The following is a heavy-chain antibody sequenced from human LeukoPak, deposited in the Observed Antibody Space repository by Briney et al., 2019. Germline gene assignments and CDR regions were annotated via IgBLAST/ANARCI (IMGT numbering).Heavy chain of an antibody. D-gene: IGHD2-2*01. J-gene: IGHJ5*02. CDR3: ARAVVVPAATRTHWFDP. V-gene: IGHV1-69*13. Sequence: SVKVSCKASGGTFSSYAISWVRQAPGQGLEWMGGIIPIFGTANYAQKFQGRVTITADESTSTAYMELSSLRSEDTAVYYCARAVVVPAATRTHWFDPWGQGTLVTVSS. CDR2: IIPIFGTA. CDR1: GGTFSSYA.